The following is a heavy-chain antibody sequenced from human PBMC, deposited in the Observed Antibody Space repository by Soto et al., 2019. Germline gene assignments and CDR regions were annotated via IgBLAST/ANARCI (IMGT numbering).Heavy chain of an antibody. Sequence: GASVKVSCKASGYTFTSYGISWVRQAPGQGLEWMGWISAYNGNTNYAQKLQGRVTMTTDTSTSTAYMELRSLRSDDTAVYYCARFGELPKCGCYYYYYYGMDVWGQGTTVTVSS. D-gene: IGHD6-19*01. CDR1: GYTFTSYG. CDR3: ARFGELPKCGCYYYYYYGMDV. J-gene: IGHJ6*02. V-gene: IGHV1-18*01. CDR2: ISAYNGNT.